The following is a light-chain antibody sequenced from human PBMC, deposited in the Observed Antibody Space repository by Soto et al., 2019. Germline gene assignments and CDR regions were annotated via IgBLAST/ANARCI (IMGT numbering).Light chain of an antibody. CDR3: QQYGSSLIT. CDR1: QSVSSSY. J-gene: IGKJ5*01. Sequence: EVVLTQSPCTLSLSPVEGSTLSCSASQSVSSSYLAWYQQKPGQAPRLLIYGASSRATGIPDRFSGSGSGTDFTLTISRLEPEDFAVYYCQQYGSSLITFGQGTRLEIK. V-gene: IGKV3-20*01. CDR2: GAS.